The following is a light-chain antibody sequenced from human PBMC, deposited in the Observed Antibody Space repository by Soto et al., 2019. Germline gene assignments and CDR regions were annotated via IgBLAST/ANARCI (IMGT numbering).Light chain of an antibody. Sequence: QSALTQPASVSGSPGQSITNSCTGTSSDIGSYNYVSWYQQHPGKAPRLMMFDVVSRPSGVSSRFSGSKSGSTASLTISGLQPQDEADYYCSSFSNSSTLVFGTGTKLTVL. CDR1: SSDIGSYNY. J-gene: IGLJ1*01. CDR2: DVV. CDR3: SSFSNSSTLV. V-gene: IGLV2-14*03.